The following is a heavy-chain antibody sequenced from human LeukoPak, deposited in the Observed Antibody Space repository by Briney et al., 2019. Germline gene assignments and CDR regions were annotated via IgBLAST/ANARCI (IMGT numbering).Heavy chain of an antibody. D-gene: IGHD3-10*01. Sequence: PGGSLRLSCAASGFTFDDYAMHWVRQAPGKGLEWVSGISWNSGSIGYADSVKGRFTISRDNAKNSLYLQMNNLRVEDTAVYYCARAGSHWHYVYWGQGTVVTVSS. V-gene: IGHV3-9*01. CDR2: ISWNSGSI. J-gene: IGHJ4*02. CDR1: GFTFDDYA. CDR3: ARAGSHWHYVY.